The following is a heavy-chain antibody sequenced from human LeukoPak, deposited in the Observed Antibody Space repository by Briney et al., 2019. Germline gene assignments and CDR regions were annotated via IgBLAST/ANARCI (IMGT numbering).Heavy chain of an antibody. CDR1: GGSISSCCYY. D-gene: IGHD5-12*01. V-gene: IGHV4-39*01. Sequence: PSETLSLTCTVSGGSISSCCYYWGWIRQSPGKGLEWIGSIYYSGSTYYNPSFKSRVTISVDTSKTQFSLKMTSVTGADTAVYYCPRGGYTANSYFDYWGQGTLVTVSS. CDR3: PRGGYTANSYFDY. J-gene: IGHJ4*02. CDR2: IYYSGST.